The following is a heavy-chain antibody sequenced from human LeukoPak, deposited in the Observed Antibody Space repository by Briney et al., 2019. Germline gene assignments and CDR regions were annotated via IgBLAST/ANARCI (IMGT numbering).Heavy chain of an antibody. CDR1: GGSISSGGYY. Sequence: SETLSLTCTVSGGSISSGGYYWSWIRQHPGKGLEWIGYIYYSGSTYYNPSLKSRVTISVDTSKNQFSLKLSSVTAEDTAVYYCARSSYSSSSSVWGQGTMVTVSS. CDR2: IYYSGST. CDR3: ARSSYSSSSSV. J-gene: IGHJ3*01. D-gene: IGHD6-6*01. V-gene: IGHV4-31*03.